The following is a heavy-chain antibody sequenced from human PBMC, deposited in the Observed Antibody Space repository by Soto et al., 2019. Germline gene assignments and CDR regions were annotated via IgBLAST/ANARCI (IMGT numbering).Heavy chain of an antibody. CDR2: IIFIFGRT. J-gene: IGHJ6*02. CDR1: GSTFRSYA. V-gene: IGHV1-69*13. D-gene: IGHD2-2*01. Sequence: EASVKVSCKASGSTFRSYAINWVRQAPGQGLEWMGGIIFIFGRTNYAQKFQGRITISADESTSTAYMELSSLRSEDTAVYYCARSRGIVLVPSAPYDMDVWGQGTTVTVSS. CDR3: ARSRGIVLVPSAPYDMDV.